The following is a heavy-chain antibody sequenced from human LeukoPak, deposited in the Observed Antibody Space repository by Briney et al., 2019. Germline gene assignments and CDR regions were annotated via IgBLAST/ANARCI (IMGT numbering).Heavy chain of an antibody. D-gene: IGHD3-3*01. J-gene: IGHJ4*02. V-gene: IGHV3-23*01. CDR1: GFTFSSYA. CDR2: ISGSGGST. CDR3: AKLDIYYDFWSGYIPH. Sequence: PGGSLRLSCAASGFTFSSYAMSWVRQAPGKGLEWVSAISGSGGSTYYADSVRGRFTISRDNSKNTLYLQMNSLRAEDTAVYYCAKLDIYYDFWSGYIPHWGQGTLVTVSS.